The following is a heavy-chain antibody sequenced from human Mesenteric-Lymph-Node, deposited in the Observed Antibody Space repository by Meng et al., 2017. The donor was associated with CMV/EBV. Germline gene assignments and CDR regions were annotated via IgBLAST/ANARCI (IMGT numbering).Heavy chain of an antibody. V-gene: IGHV4-61*01. D-gene: IGHD3-3*01. CDR2: MYYSGST. CDR1: ENSD. J-gene: IGHJ5*02. Sequence: ENSDWSWIRQPPGKGMEWIGNMYYSGSTDYDPSLKSRVTISLDTSKNQFSLKLSSVTAADTALYYCARNPASIEAGGYYRRSAWFDPWGQGTLVTVSS. CDR3: ARNPASIEAGGYYRRSAWFDP.